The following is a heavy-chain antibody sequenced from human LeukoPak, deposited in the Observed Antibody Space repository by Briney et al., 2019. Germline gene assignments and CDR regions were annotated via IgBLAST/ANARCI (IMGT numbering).Heavy chain of an antibody. CDR2: ISAYNGNT. D-gene: IGHD3-22*01. J-gene: IGHJ4*02. Sequence: ASVKVSCKASGYTFTSYGISWVRQAPGQGLERMGWISAYNGNTNYAQKLQGRVTMTTDTSTSTAYKELRSLRSDDTAVYYCARDLRGGYESSGYWDPWFDYWVQGTLVTVSS. CDR1: GYTFTSYG. V-gene: IGHV1-18*01. CDR3: ARDLRGGYESSGYWDPWFDY.